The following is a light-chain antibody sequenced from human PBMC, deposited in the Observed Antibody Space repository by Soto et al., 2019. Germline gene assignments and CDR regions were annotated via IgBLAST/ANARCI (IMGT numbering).Light chain of an antibody. CDR1: QSISSW. Sequence: DIQMTQSPSTLSASVGDRVTITFRASQSISSWLAWYQQKPGKAPKLLIYAASSLQSGVPSRFSGSGSGTEFTLTISSLQPDDFATYSCQQYNSFSTFGQGTKVDIK. V-gene: IGKV1-5*01. CDR2: AAS. CDR3: QQYNSFST. J-gene: IGKJ1*01.